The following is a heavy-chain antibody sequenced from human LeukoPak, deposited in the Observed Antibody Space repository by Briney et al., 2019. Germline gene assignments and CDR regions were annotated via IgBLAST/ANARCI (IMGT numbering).Heavy chain of an antibody. V-gene: IGHV3-9*01. D-gene: IGHD3-9*01. CDR1: GFTFDDYA. CDR3: AKDRDFDWLLSPGFDP. J-gene: IGHJ5*02. Sequence: PGGSLRLSCAASGFTFDDYAMHWVRQAPGKGLEWVSGISWNSGSIGYADSVKGRFTISRDNAKNSLYLQMNSLRAEDTALYYCAKDRDFDWLLSPGFDPWGQGTLVTVSS. CDR2: ISWNSGSI.